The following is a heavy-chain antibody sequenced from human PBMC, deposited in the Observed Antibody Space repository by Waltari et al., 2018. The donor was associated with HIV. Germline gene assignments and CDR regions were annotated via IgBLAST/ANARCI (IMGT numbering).Heavy chain of an antibody. D-gene: IGHD1-26*01. Sequence: QVQLVQSGAEVKKPGASVKVSCKVSGYTLTELSMHWVRQAPGKGLEWMGGFDPEDGETIYAQKFQGRVTMTEDTSTDTAYMELSSLRSEDTAVYYCATDSYSGSSGSTTHAFDIWGQGTMVTVSS. V-gene: IGHV1-24*01. CDR1: GYTLTELS. CDR2: FDPEDGET. J-gene: IGHJ3*02. CDR3: ATDSYSGSSGSTTHAFDI.